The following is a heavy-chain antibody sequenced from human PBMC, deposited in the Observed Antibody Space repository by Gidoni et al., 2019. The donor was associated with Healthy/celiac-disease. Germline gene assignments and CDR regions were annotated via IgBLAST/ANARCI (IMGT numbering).Heavy chain of an antibody. CDR2: SNHSEST. CDR3: ARGRGRRYCSGGSCYSNWFDP. CDR1: GGSFRGYY. J-gene: IGHJ5*02. D-gene: IGHD2-15*01. Sequence: QAQPPQWGAGLLKPSATLSLTCAVSGGSFRGYYWGWTRQPPGKGLEWIGQSNHSESTNYNPALKGRVTISVDTSKDQFSLKLSSVTAADTAVYYCARGRGRRYCSGGSCYSNWFDPWGQGTLVTVSS. V-gene: IGHV4-34*01.